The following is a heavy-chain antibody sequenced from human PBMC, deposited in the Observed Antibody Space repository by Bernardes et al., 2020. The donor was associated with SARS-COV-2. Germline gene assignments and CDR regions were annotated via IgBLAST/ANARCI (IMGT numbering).Heavy chain of an antibody. CDR1: GYTFPGFH. CDR2: INPIGGGT. D-gene: IGHD6-19*01. CDR3: ASVGSSCPSHHLDH. Sequence: ASVKVSCKASGYTFPGFHIHWVRQAPGQGLEWLGWINPIGGGTHYAQKFPGRATLTRDTSTTTVHTELRGLTSDDTASYHCASVGSSCPSHHLDHWGHGT. J-gene: IGHJ4*01. V-gene: IGHV1-2*02.